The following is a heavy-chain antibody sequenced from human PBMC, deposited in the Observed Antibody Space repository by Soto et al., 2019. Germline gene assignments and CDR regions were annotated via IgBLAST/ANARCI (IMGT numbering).Heavy chain of an antibody. D-gene: IGHD2-15*01. V-gene: IGHV1-69*13. CDR3: ASSLGYCSGGSCYSDYYYGMDV. J-gene: IGHJ6*02. CDR1: GGTFSSYA. Sequence: AVKVSCKASGGTFSSYAISWVRQAPGQGLEWMGGIIPIFGTANYAQKFQGRVTITADESTSTAYMELSSLRSEDTAVYYCASSLGYCSGGSCYSDYYYGMDVWGQGTTVTVSS. CDR2: IIPIFGTA.